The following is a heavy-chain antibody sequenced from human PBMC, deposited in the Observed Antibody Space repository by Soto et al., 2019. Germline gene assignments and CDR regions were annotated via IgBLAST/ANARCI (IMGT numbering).Heavy chain of an antibody. J-gene: IGHJ4*02. CDR2: VYYTGST. CDR3: ARSVAVPGAHIDY. V-gene: IGHV4-59*01. Sequence: SETLSLTCSVSGGSISASYWSWIRQSPGKGLEWLGYVYYTGSTNYSPSLRSRVSISVDTSKNEFSLRLSSVTAADTAVYFCARSVAVPGAHIDYWGQGTQVTVSS. D-gene: IGHD6-19*01. CDR1: GGSISASY.